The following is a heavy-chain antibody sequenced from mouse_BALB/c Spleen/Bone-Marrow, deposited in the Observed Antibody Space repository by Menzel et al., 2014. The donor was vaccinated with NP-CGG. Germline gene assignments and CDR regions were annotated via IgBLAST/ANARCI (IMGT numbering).Heavy chain of an antibody. V-gene: IGHV7-3*02. Sequence: DVMLVESGGGLVQPGGSLRLSCATSGFTFTDYYMSWVRQPPGKALEWLGFIRNKPNGYTTEYSASVKGRFTISRDNSQSILYPQMNTLRAEDSATYYCARDDYGRGYWGQGTTLTVSS. CDR1: GFTFTDYY. CDR2: IRNKPNGYTT. CDR3: ARDDYGRGY. J-gene: IGHJ2*01. D-gene: IGHD1-1*01.